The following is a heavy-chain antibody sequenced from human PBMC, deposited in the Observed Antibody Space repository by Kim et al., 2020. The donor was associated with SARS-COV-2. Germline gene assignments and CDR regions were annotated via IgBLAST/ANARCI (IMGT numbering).Heavy chain of an antibody. CDR1: GFTFSSYA. CDR2: IYSGGSST. CDR3: AKDEDRYSGYDPNYYYYYGMNV. Sequence: GGSLRLSCAASGFTFSSYAMSWVRQAPGKGLEWVSVIYSGGSSTYYADSVKGRFTISRDNSKNTLYLQMNSLRAEDTAVYYCAKDEDRYSGYDPNYYYYYGMNVWGRGATVTVAS. D-gene: IGHD5-12*01. V-gene: IGHV3-23*03. J-gene: IGHJ6*02.